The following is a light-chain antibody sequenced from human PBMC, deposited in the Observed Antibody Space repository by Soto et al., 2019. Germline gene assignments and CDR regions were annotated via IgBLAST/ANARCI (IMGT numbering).Light chain of an antibody. CDR1: SGSIASNY. V-gene: IGLV6-57*04. Sequence: NFMLTQPHSVSESPGKTVTISCTRSSGSIASNYVQWYQQRPGSAPTTVIYEDNQRPSGVPDRFSGSIDSSSNSASLTISGLKTEDEADYYCQSYDSSNSHWVFGGGTKLTAL. CDR3: QSYDSSNSHWV. J-gene: IGLJ3*02. CDR2: EDN.